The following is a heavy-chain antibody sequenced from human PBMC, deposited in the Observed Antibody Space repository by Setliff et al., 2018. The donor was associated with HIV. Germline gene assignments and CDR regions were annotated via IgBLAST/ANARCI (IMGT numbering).Heavy chain of an antibody. CDR1: GGSFGVYR. CDR3: ARDRHSSGLGSYGP. J-gene: IGHJ5*02. CDR2: TDSSGTP. V-gene: IGHV4-4*07. Sequence: PSETLSLTCIISGGSFGVYRWSWIRQSAGRGLEWIGRTDSSGTPDYKPSLKGRVAISVDTSRNQFSLRVTSVTAADTAVYFCARDRHSSGLGSYGPWGPGILVTVSS. D-gene: IGHD3-10*01.